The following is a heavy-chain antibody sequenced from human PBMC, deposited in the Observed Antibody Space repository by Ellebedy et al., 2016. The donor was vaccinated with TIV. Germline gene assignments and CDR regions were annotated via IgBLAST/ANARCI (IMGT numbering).Heavy chain of an antibody. Sequence: GESLKISXAASGFTVSNNYLSWVRQPPGKGLEWVSLIYSGGSTYYADSVKGRFTISRDNSRNTVYLEMNSLRAEDTAVYYCARDLYKHYLDYWGQGTLVTVSS. CDR3: ARDLYKHYLDY. D-gene: IGHD5-24*01. CDR2: IYSGGST. V-gene: IGHV3-66*01. J-gene: IGHJ4*02. CDR1: GFTVSNNY.